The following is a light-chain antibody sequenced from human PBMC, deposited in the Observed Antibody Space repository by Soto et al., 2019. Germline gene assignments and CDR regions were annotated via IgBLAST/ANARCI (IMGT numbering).Light chain of an antibody. CDR2: EVS. Sequence: QSALTQPASVSGSPGQSITISCTGTSSDVGGYNYVSWYQQHPGKAPKLMIYEVSNRLSGVSNRFSGSRSGNTASLTISGLQAEDEAEYYCNSYTSSSTFVFGTGTKVTVL. J-gene: IGLJ1*01. V-gene: IGLV2-14*01. CDR3: NSYTSSSTFV. CDR1: SSDVGGYNY.